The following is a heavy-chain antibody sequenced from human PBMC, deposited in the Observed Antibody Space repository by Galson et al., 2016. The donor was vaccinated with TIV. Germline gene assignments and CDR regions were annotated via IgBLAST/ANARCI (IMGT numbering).Heavy chain of an antibody. D-gene: IGHD6-25*01. CDR3: ARERDSGYAYYFDF. CDR2: IYPVDSDT. J-gene: IGHJ4*02. CDR1: GYRFSNYW. V-gene: IGHV5-51*03. Sequence: QSGAEVKEPGESLKISCKGSGYRFSNYWIAWVRQMPGKGLEWMGVIYPVDSDTRYSPSFQGQVTISADKSISTAYLQWNSPKASDSAIYYCARERDSGYAYYFDFLGQGTLVTVSS.